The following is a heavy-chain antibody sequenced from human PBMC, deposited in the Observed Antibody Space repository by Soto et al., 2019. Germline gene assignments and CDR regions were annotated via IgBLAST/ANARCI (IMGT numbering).Heavy chain of an antibody. Sequence: PSETLSLTCPVSGGSISSYYWSWIRQPPGKGLEWIGYIYYSGSTNYNPSLKSRVTISVDTSKNHFSLKLSSVTAADTAVYYCARVEYDGSGSYLDYWGQGTLVTVSS. D-gene: IGHD3-10*01. J-gene: IGHJ4*02. CDR2: IYYSGST. V-gene: IGHV4-59*01. CDR1: GGSISSYY. CDR3: ARVEYDGSGSYLDY.